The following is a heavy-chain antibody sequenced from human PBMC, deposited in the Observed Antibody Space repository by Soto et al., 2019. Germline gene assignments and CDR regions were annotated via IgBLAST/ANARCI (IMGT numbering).Heavy chain of an antibody. CDR1: GGSFSGYY. Sequence: SETLSLTCAVYGGSFSGYYWSWIRQPPGKGLEWIGEINHSGSTNYNPSLKSRVTISVDTSKKQFSQKLSSVTAADTAVYYCARVGATTNWFDPWGQGTLVTVSS. D-gene: IGHD1-26*01. J-gene: IGHJ5*02. CDR3: ARVGATTNWFDP. CDR2: INHSGST. V-gene: IGHV4-34*01.